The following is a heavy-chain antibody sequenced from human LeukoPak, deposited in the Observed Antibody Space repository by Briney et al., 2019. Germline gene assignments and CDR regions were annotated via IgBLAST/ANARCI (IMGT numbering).Heavy chain of an antibody. CDR3: ASGGGGYYHPTVYYYMDV. J-gene: IGHJ6*03. CDR2: IIPIFGTA. CDR1: GGTFGSYA. D-gene: IGHD3-22*01. Sequence: SVKVSCKASGGTFGSYAISWVRQAPGQGLEWMGGIIPIFGTANYAQKFQGRVTITTDESTSTAYMELSSLRSEDTAVYYCASGGGGYYHPTVYYYMDVWGKGTTVTVSS. V-gene: IGHV1-69*05.